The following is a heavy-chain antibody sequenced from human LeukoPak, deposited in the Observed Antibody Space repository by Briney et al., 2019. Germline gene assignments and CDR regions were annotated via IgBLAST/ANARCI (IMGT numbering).Heavy chain of an antibody. D-gene: IGHD3-10*01. V-gene: IGHV5-51*01. CDR2: IYPGDSDT. CDR3: ARPINMVRGVIGAFDI. J-gene: IGHJ3*02. Sequence: GESLKISCQGSGYSFTSYWIGWVRQMPGKGLEWMGIIYPGDSDTRYSPSFQGQVTISADKSISTAYLQWSSLKASDTAMYYCARPINMVRGVIGAFDIWGQGTMVTVSS. CDR1: GYSFTSYW.